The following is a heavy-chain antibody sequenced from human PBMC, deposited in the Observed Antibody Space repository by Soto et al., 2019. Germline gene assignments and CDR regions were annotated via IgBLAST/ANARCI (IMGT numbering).Heavy chain of an antibody. Sequence: SETLSLTCTVSGGSISSYYWSWIRQPAGKGLEWIGRIYTSGSTNYNPSLKSRVTMSVDTSKNQFSLKLSSVTAADTAVYYCARDAPITFGGVHLFDYWGQGTLVTVS. D-gene: IGHD3-16*01. CDR2: IYTSGST. CDR3: ARDAPITFGGVHLFDY. CDR1: GGSISSYY. V-gene: IGHV4-4*07. J-gene: IGHJ4*02.